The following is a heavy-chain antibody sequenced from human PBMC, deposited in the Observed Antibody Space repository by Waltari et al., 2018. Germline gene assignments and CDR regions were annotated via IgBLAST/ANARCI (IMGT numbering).Heavy chain of an antibody. CDR2: INHSGST. Sequence: QVQLQQWGAGLLTPSETLSPTCAVNGGSFRGYYGSWFRHPPGKGREGLGEINHSGSTNYNPSLKSRVTISVDTSKNQFSLKLSSVTAADTAVYYCARGVDILTDEDAFDIWGQGTMVTVSS. CDR1: GGSFRGYY. D-gene: IGHD3-9*01. J-gene: IGHJ3*02. V-gene: IGHV4-34*01. CDR3: ARGVDILTDEDAFDI.